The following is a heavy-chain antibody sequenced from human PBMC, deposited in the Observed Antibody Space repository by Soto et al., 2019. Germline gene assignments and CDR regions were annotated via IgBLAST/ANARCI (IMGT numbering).Heavy chain of an antibody. CDR3: ARVRATDYEIDY. V-gene: IGHV3-7*03. CDR1: GFMFGSYW. Sequence: LRLSCTASGFMFGSYWMTWVRHVPGKGLQWVANIKRDGSEKYYVDFVKGRFTISRDNADNSVFLDMNNLRVDDTATYYCARVRATDYEIDYWGQGALVTVSS. CDR2: IKRDGSEK. D-gene: IGHD4-17*01. J-gene: IGHJ4*02.